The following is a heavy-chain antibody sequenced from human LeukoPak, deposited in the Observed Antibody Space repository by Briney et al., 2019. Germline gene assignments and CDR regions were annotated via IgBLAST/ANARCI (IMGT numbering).Heavy chain of an antibody. D-gene: IGHD3-22*01. J-gene: IGHJ5*02. CDR3: ARDRGMDSSGYPGWFDP. Sequence: SVKVSCKASGYTFTSYGISWVRQAPAQGLEWMGGIIPFSGTATYAQKFQGRVTITADEYTRTAYMELSSLRFEDTAVYHCARDRGMDSSGYPGWFDPWGQGTLVTVSP. V-gene: IGHV1-69*13. CDR1: GYTFTSYG. CDR2: IIPFSGTA.